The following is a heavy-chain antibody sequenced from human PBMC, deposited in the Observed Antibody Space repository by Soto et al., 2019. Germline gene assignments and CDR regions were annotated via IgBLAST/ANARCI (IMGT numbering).Heavy chain of an antibody. CDR1: GYTFTSYG. J-gene: IGHJ4*02. D-gene: IGHD1-20*01. V-gene: IGHV1-18*01. Sequence: QVQLVQSGAEVKKPGASVKVSCKASGYTFTSYGISWVRQAPGQGLEWMGWISAYNGNKKYAQKGQGRVTMTTDTSTITAYMEVRSLRSDDTAVYYCARDAAIGMNDYWGQGTLVTVSS. CDR2: ISAYNGNK. CDR3: ARDAAIGMNDY.